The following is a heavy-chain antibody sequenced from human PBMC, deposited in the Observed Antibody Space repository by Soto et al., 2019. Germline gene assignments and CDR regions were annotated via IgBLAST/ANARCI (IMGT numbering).Heavy chain of an antibody. CDR1: GFTFGDYA. CDR2: IRSNTFGGAS. Sequence: GGSLRLSCTASGFTFGDYAMSWFRQAPGKGLEWVGFIRSNTFGGASIYAASVKGRFSISRDDSKSIAYLQMNSLKIEDTAVYYCTKDRDILTGYYSTNSFDYWGQGTLVTVSS. V-gene: IGHV3-49*03. D-gene: IGHD3-9*01. J-gene: IGHJ4*02. CDR3: TKDRDILTGYYSTNSFDY.